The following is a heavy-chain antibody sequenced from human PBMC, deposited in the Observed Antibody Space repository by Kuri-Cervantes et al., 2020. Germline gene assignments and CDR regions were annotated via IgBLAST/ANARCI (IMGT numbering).Heavy chain of an antibody. V-gene: IGHV3-11*01. CDR1: GGSISSSSYY. CDR3: ARGRYHFASGSYNYFDP. CDR2: ISSGGSTI. Sequence: GGSLRLSCTVSGGSISSSSYYWGWIRQAPGKGLEWVSYISSGGSTIYYADSVKGRFTISRDNAKNSLYLQMNSLRAEDTAVYYCARGRYHFASGSYNYFDPWGQGILVTVSS. J-gene: IGHJ5*02. D-gene: IGHD3-10*01.